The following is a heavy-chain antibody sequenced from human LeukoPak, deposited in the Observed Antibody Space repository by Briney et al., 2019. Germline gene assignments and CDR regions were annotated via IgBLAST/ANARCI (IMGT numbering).Heavy chain of an antibody. Sequence: SETLSLTCAVYGGSFSGYYWSWIRQPPGKGLEWIGEINHSGSTNYNPSLKSRVTISVDTSKNQFSLKLSSVTGADTAVYYCARAYSSGWAYYYYYYMDVWGKGTTVTISS. CDR1: GGSFSGYY. CDR2: INHSGST. J-gene: IGHJ6*03. V-gene: IGHV4-34*01. CDR3: ARAYSSGWAYYYYYYMDV. D-gene: IGHD6-19*01.